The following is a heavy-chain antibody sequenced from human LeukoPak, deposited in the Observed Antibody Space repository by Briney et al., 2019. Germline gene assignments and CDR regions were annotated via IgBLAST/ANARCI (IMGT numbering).Heavy chain of an antibody. D-gene: IGHD6-19*01. CDR2: IYHSGST. Sequence: SETLSLTCAVSGYFISSGYYWDWIRQPPGKGLEWIGSIYHSGSTYYNPSLKSRVTISVDTSKNQFSLRLSSVTAADTAVYYCARVPEGAVAGFFDYWGQGTLVTVSS. V-gene: IGHV4-38-2*01. J-gene: IGHJ4*02. CDR3: ARVPEGAVAGFFDY. CDR1: GYFISSGYY.